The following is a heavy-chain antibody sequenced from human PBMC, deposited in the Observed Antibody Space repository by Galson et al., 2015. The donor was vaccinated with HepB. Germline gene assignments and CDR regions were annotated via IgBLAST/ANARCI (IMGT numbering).Heavy chain of an antibody. CDR3: ARQYYYDSSGYYWAGVAVGNFDY. CDR1: GGSISSSSYY. D-gene: IGHD3-22*01. V-gene: IGHV4-39*01. CDR2: IYYSGST. J-gene: IGHJ4*02. Sequence: SETLSLTCTVSGGSISSSSYYWGWIRQPPGKGLEWIGSIYYSGSTYYNPSLKSRVTISVDTSKNQFSLKLSSVTAADTAVYYCARQYYYDSSGYYWAGVAVGNFDYWGQGTLVTVSS.